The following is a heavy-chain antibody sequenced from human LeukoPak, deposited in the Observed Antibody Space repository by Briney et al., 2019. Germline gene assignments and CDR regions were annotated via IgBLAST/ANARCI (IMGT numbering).Heavy chain of an antibody. CDR1: GGSISSYY. J-gene: IGHJ6*03. Sequence: SETLSLTCTVSGGSISSYYWSWIRQPPGKGLEWIGYIYYSGSTNYNPSLKSRVTISVDTSKNQFSLKLSSVTAADTAVYYCAVTPQGVPTTYYYYYMDVWGKGTTVTVSS. CDR2: IYYSGST. CDR3: AVTPQGVPTTYYYYYMDV. D-gene: IGHD4-23*01. V-gene: IGHV4-59*08.